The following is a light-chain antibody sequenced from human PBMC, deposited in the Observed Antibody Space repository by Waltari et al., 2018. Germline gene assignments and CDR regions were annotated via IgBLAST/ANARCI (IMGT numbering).Light chain of an antibody. CDR3: QSYDSSLSIGI. CDR2: DNN. Sequence: QHLPLASPKLLIYDNNNRPSGVPDRFSCSKSVTSASLAITGLQAEDEADYYCQSYDSSLSIGIFGGGTKLTVL. J-gene: IGLJ2*01. V-gene: IGLV1-40*01.